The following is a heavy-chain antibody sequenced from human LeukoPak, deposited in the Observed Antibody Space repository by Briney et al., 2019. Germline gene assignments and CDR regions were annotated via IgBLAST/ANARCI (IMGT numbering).Heavy chain of an antibody. CDR2: IKQDGSEK. V-gene: IGHV3-7*01. CDR1: GFIFSSYW. CDR3: ARDQVEQWLVPEYFQH. J-gene: IGHJ1*01. D-gene: IGHD6-19*01. Sequence: GGSLRLSCAASGFIFSSYWMSWVRQAPGKGLEWVANIKQDGSEKYYVDSVKGRFTISRDNAKNSLYLQMNSLRAEDTAVYYRARDQVEQWLVPEYFQHWGQGTLVTVSS.